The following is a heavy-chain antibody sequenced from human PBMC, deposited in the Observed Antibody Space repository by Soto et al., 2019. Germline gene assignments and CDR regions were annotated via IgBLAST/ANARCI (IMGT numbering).Heavy chain of an antibody. CDR3: ARDCRYYDFWSGSGRNYYYYGMDV. J-gene: IGHJ6*02. CDR2: IFYSGST. Sequence: SETLSLTCTVSGGSISSSSYYWGWIRQPPGKGLEWIGSIFYSGSTYYNPSLKSRVTISVDTSKNQFSLKLSSVTAADTAVYYCARDCRYYDFWSGSGRNYYYYGMDVWGQGTTVTVSS. D-gene: IGHD3-3*01. V-gene: IGHV4-39*02. CDR1: GGSISSSSYY.